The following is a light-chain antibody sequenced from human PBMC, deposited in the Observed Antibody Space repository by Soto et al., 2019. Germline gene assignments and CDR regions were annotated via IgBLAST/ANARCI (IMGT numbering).Light chain of an antibody. Sequence: EIVMTQSPATLSVSPGERATLSCRASQSLSSNLAWYQQKPGQAPRLLIYGASTRATGLPAMFSGSGSGTAFTLTISSLQSEDFAVYYCQQYNAWPYTFGQGTKLEIK. CDR1: QSLSSN. J-gene: IGKJ2*01. V-gene: IGKV3-15*01. CDR2: GAS. CDR3: QQYNAWPYT.